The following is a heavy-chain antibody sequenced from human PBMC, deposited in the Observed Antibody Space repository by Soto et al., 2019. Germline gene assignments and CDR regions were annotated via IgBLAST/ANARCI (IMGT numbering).Heavy chain of an antibody. CDR2: TYYRSKWYN. Sequence: PSQTLSLTCAISGDSVSSNSAAWNWIRQPPSRGLEWLGRTYYRSKWYNHYAVSVKSRITINPVTSKNQFSLQLNSVTPEDTAVYYCAREIVVVPAAMKDYYYGMDVWGQGTTVTVSS. CDR3: AREIVVVPAAMKDYYYGMDV. CDR1: GDSVSSNSAA. D-gene: IGHD2-2*01. V-gene: IGHV6-1*01. J-gene: IGHJ6*02.